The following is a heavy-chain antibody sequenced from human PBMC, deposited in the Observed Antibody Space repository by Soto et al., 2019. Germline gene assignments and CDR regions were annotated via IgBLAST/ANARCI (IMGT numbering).Heavy chain of an antibody. CDR3: ARDYISSSPYGMDV. Sequence: GGSLRLSCAASGFTVSSNYMSWVRQAPGKGLEWVSVIYSGGSTYYADSVKGRFTISRDNSKNTLYLQMNSLRAEDTAVYYCARDYISSSPYGMDVWGQETTVTVSS. D-gene: IGHD6-13*01. V-gene: IGHV3-66*01. CDR2: IYSGGST. CDR1: GFTVSSNY. J-gene: IGHJ6*02.